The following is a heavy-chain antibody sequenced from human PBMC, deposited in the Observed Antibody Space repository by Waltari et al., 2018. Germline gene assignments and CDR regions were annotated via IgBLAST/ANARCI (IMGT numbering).Heavy chain of an antibody. CDR2: IYHSGST. Sequence: QVQLQESGPGLVKPSETLSLTCAVSGYSISSGYYWGWIRQPPGQGLEWIGSIYHSGSTYYNPSLKSRVTISVDTSKNQFSLKLSSVTAADTAVYYCARDLLSMEYSSGWFGFDYWGQGTLVTVSS. J-gene: IGHJ4*02. CDR3: ARDLLSMEYSSGWFGFDY. V-gene: IGHV4-38-2*02. D-gene: IGHD6-19*01. CDR1: GYSISSGYY.